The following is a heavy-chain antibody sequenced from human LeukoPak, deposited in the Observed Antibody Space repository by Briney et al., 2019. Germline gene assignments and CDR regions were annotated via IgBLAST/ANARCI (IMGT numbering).Heavy chain of an antibody. J-gene: IGHJ4*02. D-gene: IGHD5-18*01. V-gene: IGHV3-21*04. CDR1: GFTFSSYS. CDR3: AKGNGYSYGRYYFDY. Sequence: GGSLRLSCAASGFTFSSYSMNWVRQAPGKGLEWVSSISSSSSYIYYADSVKGRFTISRDSSKNTLYLQVNSLRAEDTAVYYCAKGNGYSYGRYYFDYWGQGTLVTVSS. CDR2: ISSSSSYI.